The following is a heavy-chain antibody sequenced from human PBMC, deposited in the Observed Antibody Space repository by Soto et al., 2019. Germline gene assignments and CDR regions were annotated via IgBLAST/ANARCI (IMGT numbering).Heavy chain of an antibody. V-gene: IGHV4-59*01. Sequence: QVQLQESGPGLVKPSETLSLTCTVSGGSISSYYWSWIRQPPGKGLEWIGYIYYSGSTNYNPSLKSRVTISVDTSKNQFSLKLSSVTAADTAVYYCARGYPGVVTIPFDYWGQGTLVTVSS. CDR2: IYYSGST. CDR3: ARGYPGVVTIPFDY. J-gene: IGHJ4*02. D-gene: IGHD5-12*01. CDR1: GGSISSYY.